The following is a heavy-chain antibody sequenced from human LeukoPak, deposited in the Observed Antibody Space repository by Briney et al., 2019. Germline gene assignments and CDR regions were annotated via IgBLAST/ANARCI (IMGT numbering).Heavy chain of an antibody. CDR3: ARGHYFDTFDI. CDR1: GYTFTSYD. D-gene: IGHD3-10*01. CDR2: MNPNSGDT. Sequence: ASVTVSCKASGYTFTSYDISWVRQATGQGLEWMGWMNPNSGDTVYAQKFQGRVTMTRNTSINTAYMELSSLRSEDTAVYFCARGHYFDTFDIWGQGTRVSVSS. J-gene: IGHJ3*02. V-gene: IGHV1-8*01.